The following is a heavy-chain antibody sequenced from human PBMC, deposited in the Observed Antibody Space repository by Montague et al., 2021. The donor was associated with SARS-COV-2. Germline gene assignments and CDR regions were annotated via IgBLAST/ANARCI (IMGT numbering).Heavy chain of an antibody. CDR1: GGSISSYHHY. Sequence: SETLSLTCTVSGGSISSYHHYWGWIRQPPGKGLEWIGAMYYSGSTWLNPSLKSRVTISVDTTKNQFSLKPSSVTAADTAVYYCARDPSRQPLLYPIGDYYYGMDVWGQGTTVTVSS. V-gene: IGHV4-39*07. CDR2: MYYSGST. CDR3: ARDPSRQPLLYPIGDYYYGMDV. D-gene: IGHD2-2*02. J-gene: IGHJ6*02.